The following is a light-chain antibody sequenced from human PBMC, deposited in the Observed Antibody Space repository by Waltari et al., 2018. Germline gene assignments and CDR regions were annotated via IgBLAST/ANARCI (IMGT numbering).Light chain of an antibody. Sequence: SYVLPQPPSVSVAPGQTARLTCGGDQIGSNNVHWYQHKPGQSPVLVVYDDVDRAAGIPVRFSGSNSANTAAPTFSRVDAGDEAEYYCHVWESGSNHYVFGTVTKVTVL. CDR1: QIGSNN. CDR3: HVWESGSNHYV. V-gene: IGLV3-21*02. CDR2: DDV. J-gene: IGLJ1*01.